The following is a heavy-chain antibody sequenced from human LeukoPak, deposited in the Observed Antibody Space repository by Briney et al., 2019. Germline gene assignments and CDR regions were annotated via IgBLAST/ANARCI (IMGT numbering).Heavy chain of an antibody. D-gene: IGHD6-13*01. CDR1: GFTFSSYA. J-gene: IGHJ4*02. V-gene: IGHV3-23*01. Sequence: PGGSLRLSCAASGFTFSSYAMSWVRQAPGKGLEWVSAISGSGGNTYYADSVKGRFTVSRDNSKNTLYLQMNSLRAEDTAVYYCARGGARQQVVENYFDYWGQGTLVTVSS. CDR3: ARGGARQQVVENYFDY. CDR2: ISGSGGNT.